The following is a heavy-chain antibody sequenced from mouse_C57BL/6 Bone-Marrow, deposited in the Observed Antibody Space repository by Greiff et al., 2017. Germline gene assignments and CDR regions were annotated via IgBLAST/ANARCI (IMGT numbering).Heavy chain of an antibody. CDR1: GYTFTSYW. Sequence: QVQLQQPGTELVKPGASVKLSCKASGYTFTSYWMHWVKQRPGQGLEWIGNINPSNGGTNYNEKFKSKATLTVEKSSSTAYMQLSRLTSEDSAVYYCARGGLLAFMDYWGQGTSVTVSS. J-gene: IGHJ4*01. CDR2: INPSNGGT. CDR3: ARGGLLAFMDY. V-gene: IGHV1-53*01. D-gene: IGHD2-3*01.